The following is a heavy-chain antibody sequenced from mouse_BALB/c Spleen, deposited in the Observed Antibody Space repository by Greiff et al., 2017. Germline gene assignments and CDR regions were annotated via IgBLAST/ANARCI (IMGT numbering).Heavy chain of an antibody. CDR1: GFSFSRYS. CDR2: IWGGGST. Sequence: QVQLKESGPGLVAPSQSLSITCTVSGFSFSRYSVHWVRQTPGKGLEWLGMIWGGGSTDYNSAHKSRLSISKDNSKSQVFLKMNSLQTDDTAMYYCARKQISTATIAYWGQGTLVTVSA. V-gene: IGHV2-6-4*01. D-gene: IGHD1-2*01. J-gene: IGHJ3*01. CDR3: ARKQISTATIAY.